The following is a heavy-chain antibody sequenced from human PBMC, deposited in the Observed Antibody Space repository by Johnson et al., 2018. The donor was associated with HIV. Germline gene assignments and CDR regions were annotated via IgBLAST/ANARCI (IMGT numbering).Heavy chain of an antibody. CDR2: IYSGGNT. D-gene: IGHD3-10*01. J-gene: IGHJ3*02. CDR1: GFTFSSYA. Sequence: VQLVESGGGLVKPGGSLRLSCAASGFTFSSYAMHWVRQAPGKGLEWVEVIYSGGNTSYADSVKGRFTISRDNSKNTLYLQMNSLRAEDTAVYYCAREGKDAFDIWGQGTMVTVSS. V-gene: IGHV3-66*01. CDR3: AREGKDAFDI.